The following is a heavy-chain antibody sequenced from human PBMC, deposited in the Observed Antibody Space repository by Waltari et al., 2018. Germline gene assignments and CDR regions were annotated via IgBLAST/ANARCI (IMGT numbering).Heavy chain of an antibody. CDR3: ASSYYDSSGRPDY. CDR2: INPNSGGT. Sequence: QVQLVQSGAEVKKPGASVKVSCKASGSTFTGYYMHWVRKAPGQGLEWMGRINPNSGGTNYAQKFQGRVTMTRDTSISTAYMELSRLRSDDTAVYYCASSYYDSSGRPDYWGQGTLVTVSS. J-gene: IGHJ4*02. D-gene: IGHD3-22*01. CDR1: GSTFTGYY. V-gene: IGHV1-2*06.